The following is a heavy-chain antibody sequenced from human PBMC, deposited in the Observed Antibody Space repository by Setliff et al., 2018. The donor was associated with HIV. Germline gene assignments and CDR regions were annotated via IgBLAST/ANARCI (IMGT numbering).Heavy chain of an antibody. CDR3: AKVFAFGVDGFDI. Sequence: GGSLRLSCAASGFTFSDYAMGWVRQGPGKGLEWVSTIGAAGYPTHYAESVKGRFTISKDNSQNALYLQMNSLTDEDTAVYYCAKVFAFGVDGFDIWGQGTMVTVSS. CDR1: GFTFSDYA. CDR2: IGAAGYPT. D-gene: IGHD3-10*01. V-gene: IGHV3-23*01. J-gene: IGHJ3*02.